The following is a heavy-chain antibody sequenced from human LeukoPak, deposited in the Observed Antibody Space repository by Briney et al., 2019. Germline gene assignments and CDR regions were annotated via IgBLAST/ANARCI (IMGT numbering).Heavy chain of an antibody. CDR3: ATDLVRVGATPNNY. CDR2: VDPEDGET. CDR1: GYTFTDYY. Sequence: ATVKISCKVSGYTFTDYYMHWVQQAPGKGLEWMGLVDPEDGETIYAEKFQGRVTITADTSTDTAYMELSSQRSEDTAVYYCATDLVRVGATPNNYWGQGTLVTVSS. V-gene: IGHV1-69-2*01. D-gene: IGHD1-26*01. J-gene: IGHJ4*02.